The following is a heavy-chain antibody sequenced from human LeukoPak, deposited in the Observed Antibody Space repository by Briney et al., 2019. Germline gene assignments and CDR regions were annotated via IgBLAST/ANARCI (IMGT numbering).Heavy chain of an antibody. Sequence: SQTLSLTCTVSGGSISSGDYYWSWIRQPPGKGLEWIGYIYYSGSTYYNPSLKSRVTISVDTSKNQFSLKLSSVTAADTAVYYCAREGGYCSSTSCYSSDYWGQGTLVTVSS. D-gene: IGHD2-2*01. CDR2: IYYSGST. CDR3: AREGGYCSSTSCYSSDY. J-gene: IGHJ4*02. V-gene: IGHV4-30-4*08. CDR1: GGSISSGDYY.